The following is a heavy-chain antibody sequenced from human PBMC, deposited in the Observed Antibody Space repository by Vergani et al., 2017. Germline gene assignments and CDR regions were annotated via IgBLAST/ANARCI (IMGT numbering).Heavy chain of an antibody. V-gene: IGHV3-23*01. CDR2: ISGSGGSI. J-gene: IGHJ6*02. CDR1: GFTFSNYA. Sequence: EVQLLESGGGLVQPGGSLRLSCAASGFTFSNYAMTWVRQAPGTGLEWVSEISGSGGSIYHVDSVKGRFTISRDNSKNTLYLQMNSLRVEDTAVYYCAKSQTYCGGDCLNYYGLDVWGQGTTVTVSS. D-gene: IGHD2-21*02. CDR3: AKSQTYCGGDCLNYYGLDV.